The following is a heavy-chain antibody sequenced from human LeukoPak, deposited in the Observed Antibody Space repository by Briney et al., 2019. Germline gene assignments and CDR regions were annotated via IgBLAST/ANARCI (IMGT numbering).Heavy chain of an antibody. Sequence: PSETLSLTCTVTGGSISSYYWSWIRQPAGKGLEWIGRIYTSGSTNYNPSLKSRVTMSVDTSKNQFSLNLSSVTAADTAVYYCAREGGSSGWRSVDYWGQGTLVTVPS. J-gene: IGHJ4*02. CDR2: IYTSGST. CDR1: GGSISSYY. D-gene: IGHD6-19*01. V-gene: IGHV4-4*07. CDR3: AREGGSSGWRSVDY.